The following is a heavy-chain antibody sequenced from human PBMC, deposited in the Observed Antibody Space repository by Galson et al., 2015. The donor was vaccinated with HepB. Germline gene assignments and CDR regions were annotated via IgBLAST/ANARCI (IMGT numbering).Heavy chain of an antibody. CDR2: IWFDGSNK. V-gene: IGHV3-33*01. CDR3: ARGGLYDILAGRMDV. D-gene: IGHD3-9*01. J-gene: IGHJ6*02. Sequence: SLRLSCAASGFTFRTYGMHWVRQAPGKGLEWVAVIWFDGSNKYYADSVKGRFTFSRDNSKNTLYLQMNSLRAEDTAVYYCARGGLYDILAGRMDVWGQGTTVTVSS. CDR1: GFTFRTYG.